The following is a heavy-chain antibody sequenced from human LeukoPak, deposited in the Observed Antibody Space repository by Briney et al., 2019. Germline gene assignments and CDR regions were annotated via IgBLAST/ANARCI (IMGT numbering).Heavy chain of an antibody. CDR2: IYYTGKT. D-gene: IGHD2/OR15-2a*01. CDR3: ARLSMGVDP. J-gene: IGHJ5*02. CDR1: AGSISSHY. V-gene: IGHV4-59*11. Sequence: SETLSLTCSVSAGSISSHYWTWIRQPPGKGLESLGHIYYTGKTTYNPSLKSRVTMSVDTSKNTFSLKLRSVTAADTAVYYCARLSMGVDPWGQGTLVTVSS.